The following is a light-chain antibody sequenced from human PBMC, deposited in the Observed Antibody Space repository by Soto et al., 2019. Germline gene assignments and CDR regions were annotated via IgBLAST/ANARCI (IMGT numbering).Light chain of an antibody. J-gene: IGKJ1*01. V-gene: IGKV3-15*01. CDR2: GAS. CDR1: QSVSTN. Sequence: EIVMTQSPATLSVSPGERATLSCRASQSVSTNLAWYQQKPGQAPRLLIYGASPRATGIPARFSGSGSGTEFTLTISSLQSEDFAVYYCQQYNKWPPTFGQGTKGDIK. CDR3: QQYNKWPPT.